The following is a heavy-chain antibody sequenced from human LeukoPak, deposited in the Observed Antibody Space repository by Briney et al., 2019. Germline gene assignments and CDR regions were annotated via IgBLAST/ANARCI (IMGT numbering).Heavy chain of an antibody. D-gene: IGHD1-26*01. V-gene: IGHV1-2*02. J-gene: IGHJ4*02. CDR1: GYTFTGYY. CDR2: INPNSGGT. Sequence: GASVKVSCKASGYTFTGYYIHWVRQAPGQGLEWMGWINPNSGGTDYAQNFQGRVTMTRDTSISTAYMELSRLKSDDTAVYYCARAHYPVGYFDYWGQGTLVTVSS. CDR3: ARAHYPVGYFDY.